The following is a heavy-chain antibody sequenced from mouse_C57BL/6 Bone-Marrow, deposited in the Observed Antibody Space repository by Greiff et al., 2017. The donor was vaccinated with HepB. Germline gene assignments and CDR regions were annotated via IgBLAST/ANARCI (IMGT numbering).Heavy chain of an antibody. CDR2: IHPNSGST. CDR1: GYTFTSYW. V-gene: IGHV1-64*01. J-gene: IGHJ2*01. D-gene: IGHD2-4*01. Sequence: VQLQQPGAELVKPGASVKLSCKASGYTFTSYWMHWVKQRPGQGLEWIGMIHPNSGSTNYNEKFKGKATLTADKSSSTAYMELRSLTSEDSAVYFCAREGNDYAYFDYWGQGTTLTVSS. CDR3: AREGNDYAYFDY.